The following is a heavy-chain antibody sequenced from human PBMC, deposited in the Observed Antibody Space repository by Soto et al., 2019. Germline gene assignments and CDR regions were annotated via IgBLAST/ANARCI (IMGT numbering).Heavy chain of an antibody. CDR3: EIEKVRGTYIQVFDI. CDR2: IMPGSSHI. J-gene: IGHJ3*02. D-gene: IGHD3-16*01. Sequence: PGGCLRLSCAASRFSFSIYSMNLVRQSQGKGLEWVSYIMPGSSHIFYADSVKGRFTISRDNAKNSLYLQMNSLRDEDTAVYYCEIEKVRGTYIQVFDIWGQGTMVTVSS. CDR1: RFSFSIYS. V-gene: IGHV3-48*02.